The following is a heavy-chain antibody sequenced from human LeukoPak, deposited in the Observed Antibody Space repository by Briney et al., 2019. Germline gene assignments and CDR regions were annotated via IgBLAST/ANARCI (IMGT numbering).Heavy chain of an antibody. Sequence: ASVKVSCKASGYTFTGYYMHWVRQAPGQGLEWMGRINPNSGGTNYAQKFQGRVTMARDTSISTAYMELSRLRSDDTAMYYCARDLGSVGANDYWGQGTLVTVSS. CDR2: INPNSGGT. D-gene: IGHD1-26*01. J-gene: IGHJ4*02. CDR1: GYTFTGYY. V-gene: IGHV1-2*06. CDR3: ARDLGSVGANDY.